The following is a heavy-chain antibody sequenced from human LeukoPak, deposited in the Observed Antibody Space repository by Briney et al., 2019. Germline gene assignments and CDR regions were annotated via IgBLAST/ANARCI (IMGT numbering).Heavy chain of an antibody. Sequence: GGSLRLSCAASGFPVSSNYMSWVRQAPGKGLEWVSVIYSGGSTYYADSVKGRFTISRDNSKNTLYLQMNSLRADDTAVYYCARVRWLVGYLDYWGQGTLVTVSS. CDR1: GFPVSSNY. V-gene: IGHV3-53*01. CDR3: ARVRWLVGYLDY. CDR2: IYSGGST. J-gene: IGHJ4*02. D-gene: IGHD6-19*01.